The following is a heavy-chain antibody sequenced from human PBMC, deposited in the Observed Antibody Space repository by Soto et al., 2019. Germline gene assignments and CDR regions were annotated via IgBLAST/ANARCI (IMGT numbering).Heavy chain of an antibody. V-gene: IGHV3-7*03. CDR2: IKQDGSEK. CDR1: GFTFSSYW. Sequence: GGSLRLSCAASGFTFSSYWMSWVRQAPGKGLEWVANIKQDGSEKYYVDSVKGRFTISRDNAKNSLYLQMNSLRAEDTAVYYCAKDSRVVRYCSSTSCYEGGGFDYWGQGTLVTVSS. CDR3: AKDSRVVRYCSSTSCYEGGGFDY. D-gene: IGHD2-2*01. J-gene: IGHJ4*02.